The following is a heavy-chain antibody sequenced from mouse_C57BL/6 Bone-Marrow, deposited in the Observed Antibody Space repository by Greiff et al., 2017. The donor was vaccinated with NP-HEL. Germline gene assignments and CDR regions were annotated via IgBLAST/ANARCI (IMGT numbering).Heavy chain of an antibody. V-gene: IGHV2-2*01. Sequence: VQVVESGPGLVQPSQSLSITCTVSGFSLTSYGVHWVRQSPGKGLEWLGGIWSGGSTDNNAAFISRLTISKDNSKSLVFFKMNSLQADDTAIYYCARNDYYGPFAYWGQGTLVTVSA. D-gene: IGHD1-1*01. CDR3: ARNDYYGPFAY. CDR2: IWSGGST. CDR1: GFSLTSYG. J-gene: IGHJ3*01.